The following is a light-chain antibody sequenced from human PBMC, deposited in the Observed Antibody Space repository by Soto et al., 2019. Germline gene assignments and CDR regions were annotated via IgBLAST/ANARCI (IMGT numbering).Light chain of an antibody. J-gene: IGKJ4*01. CDR2: AAS. CDR3: LQDHDDPLT. CDR1: QGIIND. V-gene: IGKV1-6*02. Sequence: AIEMTQSPSSLSAYAGDRVFISCKASQGIINDLGWYQQKPRKAPKLPIYAASSLQTGVPSRFSGNGSGTDFILTISSLQPEDSAIYYCLQDHDDPLTLGGGTNVDIK.